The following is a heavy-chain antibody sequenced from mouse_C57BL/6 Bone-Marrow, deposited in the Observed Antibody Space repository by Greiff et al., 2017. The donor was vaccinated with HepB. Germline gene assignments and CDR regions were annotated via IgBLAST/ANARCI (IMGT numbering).Heavy chain of an antibody. V-gene: IGHV1-85*01. CDR2: IYPRDGST. CDR1: GYTFTSYD. CDR3: AHYTFYFDY. D-gene: IGHD2-12*01. J-gene: IGHJ2*01. Sequence: VQRVESGPELVKPGASVKLSCKASGYTFTSYDINWVKQRPGQGLEWIGWIYPRDGSTKYNEKFKGKATLTVDTSSSTAYMELHSLTSEDSAVYFCAHYTFYFDYWGQGTTLTVSS.